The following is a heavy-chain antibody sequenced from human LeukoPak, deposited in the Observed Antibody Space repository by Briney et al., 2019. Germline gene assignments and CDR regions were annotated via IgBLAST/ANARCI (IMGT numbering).Heavy chain of an antibody. J-gene: IGHJ3*02. D-gene: IGHD3-3*01. Sequence: GGPLRLSCAASGFTVSSNYMSWVRQAPGKGLEWVSVIYSGGSTYYADSVKGRFTISRDNSKNTLYLQMNSLRAEDTAVYYCAKTLSPITIFGVVISGTRLADAFDIWGQGTMVTVSS. V-gene: IGHV3-66*01. CDR3: AKTLSPITIFGVVISGTRLADAFDI. CDR2: IYSGGST. CDR1: GFTVSSNY.